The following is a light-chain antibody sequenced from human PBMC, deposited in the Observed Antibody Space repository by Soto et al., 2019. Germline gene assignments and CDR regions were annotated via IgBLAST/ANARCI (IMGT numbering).Light chain of an antibody. J-gene: IGLJ1*01. V-gene: IGLV2-23*01. Sequence: QSALTQPASVSWSPGQSITISCTGTSSDVGSYNLVSWYQQHPGKAPKLMIYEGSKRPSGVSNRFSGSKPGNTASLTISGLQAEDEADYYCCSYAGSSTYVFGTGTKV. CDR3: CSYAGSSTYV. CDR1: SSDVGSYNL. CDR2: EGS.